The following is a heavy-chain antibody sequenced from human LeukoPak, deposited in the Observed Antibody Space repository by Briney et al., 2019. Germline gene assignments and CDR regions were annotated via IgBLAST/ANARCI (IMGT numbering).Heavy chain of an antibody. CDR2: MNPNSGNT. Sequence: ASVKVSCKASGYTFTGYYMHWVRQATGQGLEWMGWMNPNSGNTGYAQKFQGRVTMTRNTSISTAYMELSSLRSEDTAVYYCARYCDFWSGYYYYYYYYMDVWGKGTTVTVSS. CDR3: ARYCDFWSGYYYYYYYYMDV. V-gene: IGHV1-8*02. J-gene: IGHJ6*03. CDR1: GYTFTGYY. D-gene: IGHD3-3*01.